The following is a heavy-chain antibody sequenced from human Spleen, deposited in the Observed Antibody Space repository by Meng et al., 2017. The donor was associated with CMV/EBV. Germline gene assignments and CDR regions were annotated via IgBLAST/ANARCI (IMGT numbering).Heavy chain of an antibody. CDR2: ISWNSGSI. V-gene: IGHV3-9*01. D-gene: IGHD3-22*01. CDR1: GFTFDDYA. CDR3: ARATYYDVLADY. J-gene: IGHJ4*02. Sequence: LSLTCAASGFTFDDYAMHWVRQAPGKGLEWVSGISWNSGSIGYADSVKGRFTISRDNSKNTLYLQMNSLRAEDTAVYYCARATYYDVLADYWGQGTLVTVSS.